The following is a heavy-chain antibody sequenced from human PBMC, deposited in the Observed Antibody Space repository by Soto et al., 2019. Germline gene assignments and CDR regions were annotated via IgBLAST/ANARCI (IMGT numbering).Heavy chain of an antibody. CDR3: AHSFGGYDYFDY. CDR2: IYWDDDK. Sequence: QITLKESGPPLVKPTQTLTLTCTFSGFSLSTSGVGVGWIRQPPRKALEWLALIYWDDDKRYSPSLKSRLTITKDTSKNQVVLTMTNMDPVDTATYYCAHSFGGYDYFDYWGQGTLVTVSS. V-gene: IGHV2-5*02. CDR1: GFSLSTSGVG. D-gene: IGHD5-12*01. J-gene: IGHJ4*02.